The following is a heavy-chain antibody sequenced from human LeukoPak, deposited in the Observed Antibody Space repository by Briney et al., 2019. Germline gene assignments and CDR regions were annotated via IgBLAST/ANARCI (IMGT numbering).Heavy chain of an antibody. J-gene: IGHJ4*02. V-gene: IGHV3-23*01. CDR1: GFTFGTYA. Sequence: GGSLRLSCAASGFTFGTYAMTWVRQAPGMGLEWVSTILNNGVSAYYADSVKGRFTISRDNSKKTLYLQMNSLRAEDTAVYYCANYDRLFRGFEYWGQGTLVTVSS. D-gene: IGHD2-21*01. CDR2: ILNNGVSA. CDR3: ANYDRLFRGFEY.